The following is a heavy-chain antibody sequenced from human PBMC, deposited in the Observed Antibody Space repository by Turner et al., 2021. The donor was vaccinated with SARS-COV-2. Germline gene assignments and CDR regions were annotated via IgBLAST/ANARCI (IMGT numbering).Heavy chain of an antibody. D-gene: IGHD2-15*01. CDR2: IIPILGIA. V-gene: IGHV1-69*04. CDR3: ARGEVGYCSGGRCYSGSY. Sequence: QVQLVQSGAEVKKPGSSVKVSCKASGGTFSSYAISWVRQAPGQGLEWMGRIIPILGIANYAQKFQGRVTITADKSTSTAYMELSSLRSEDTAVYYCARGEVGYCSGGRCYSGSYWGQGTLVTVSS. CDR1: GGTFSSYA. J-gene: IGHJ4*02.